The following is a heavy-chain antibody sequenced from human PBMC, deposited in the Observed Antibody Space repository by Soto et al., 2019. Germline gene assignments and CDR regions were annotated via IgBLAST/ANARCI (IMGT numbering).Heavy chain of an antibody. CDR3: TRAEWLLFHYYYGMDV. D-gene: IGHD3-3*01. V-gene: IGHV3-49*03. Sequence: QPGGSLRLSCTASGFTFGDYAMSWFRQAPGKGLEWVGFIRSKAYGGTTEYAASVKGRFTISRDDSKSIAYLQMNSLKTEDTAVYYCTRAEWLLFHYYYGMDVWGQGTTVTVSS. CDR2: IRSKAYGGTT. J-gene: IGHJ6*02. CDR1: GFTFGDYA.